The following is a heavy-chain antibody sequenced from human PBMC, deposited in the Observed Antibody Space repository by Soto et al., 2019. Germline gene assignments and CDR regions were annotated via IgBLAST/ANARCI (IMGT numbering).Heavy chain of an antibody. V-gene: IGHV1-3*05. CDR1: GYTFTSYA. CDR2: SNAGSGNT. Sequence: VQLVQSGSEEKKPGASVKVSCKASGYTFTSYAMHWVRQAPGQRLEWMGWSNAGSGNTKYSQKFQGRVTITRDTSASTAYMELSSLRSEDTAVYYCARSIVVVTALDYLGEGTLCTVAS. J-gene: IGHJ4*02. CDR3: ARSIVVVTALDY. D-gene: IGHD2-21*02.